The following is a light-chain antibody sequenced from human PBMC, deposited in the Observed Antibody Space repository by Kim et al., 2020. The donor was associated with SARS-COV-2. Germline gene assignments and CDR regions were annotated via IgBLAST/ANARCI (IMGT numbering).Light chain of an antibody. J-gene: IGKJ3*01. CDR1: QSVSSY. CDR2: GAS. CDR3: QQRSNWPLT. V-gene: IGKV3-11*01. Sequence: LSPGERATLSCRASQSVSSYLAWYQQKPGQAPRLLIYGASNRATGIPARFSGSGSGTEFTLTISSLEPEDFAVYYCQQRSNWPLTFGPGTKVDIK.